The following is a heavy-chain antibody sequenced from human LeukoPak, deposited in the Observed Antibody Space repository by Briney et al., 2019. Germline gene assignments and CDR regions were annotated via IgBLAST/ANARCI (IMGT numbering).Heavy chain of an antibody. CDR3: AKDLGGYVVPAAMLWYYYYYYGMDV. Sequence: PGGSLRLSCAASGFTFSSYAMTWVRQAPGKGLEWVSALSGTGGSTFYADSVKGRFTISRDNSKNTLYLQMNSLRAEDTAVYYCAKDLGGYVVPAAMLWYYYYYYGMDVWGQGTTVTVSS. CDR2: LSGTGGST. D-gene: IGHD2-2*01. J-gene: IGHJ6*02. CDR1: GFTFSSYA. V-gene: IGHV3-23*01.